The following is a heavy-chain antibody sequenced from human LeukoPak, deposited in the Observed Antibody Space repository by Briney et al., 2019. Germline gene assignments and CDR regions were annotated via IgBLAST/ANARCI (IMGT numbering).Heavy chain of an antibody. V-gene: IGHV3-30*02. CDR1: GFTFSSYG. D-gene: IGHD5-24*01. CDR3: AKAPGGYNLHYFDY. J-gene: IGHJ4*02. CDR2: IRYDGSNK. Sequence: GGSLRLSCAASGFTFSSYGMHWVRQPPGKGLEWVAFIRYDGSNKYYADSVKGRFTISRDNSKNTLYLQMNSLRAEDTAVYYCAKAPGGYNLHYFDYWGQGTLVTVSS.